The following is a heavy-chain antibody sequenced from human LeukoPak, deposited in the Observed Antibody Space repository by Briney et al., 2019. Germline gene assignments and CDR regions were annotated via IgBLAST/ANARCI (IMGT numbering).Heavy chain of an antibody. D-gene: IGHD3-3*01. CDR3: ARAQRRITIFGVVIPLNALDL. Sequence: ASIKVSCKASGYAFTGYYIHWVRQAPGQGLEGMGIINPSGGSTIYAQKFQGRVTMTRDTSTSTVYMELSSLRSEDTAVFYCARAQRRITIFGVVIPLNALDLWHQEPMVTLSS. CDR1: GYAFTGYY. CDR2: INPSGGST. J-gene: IGHJ3*01. V-gene: IGHV1-46*01.